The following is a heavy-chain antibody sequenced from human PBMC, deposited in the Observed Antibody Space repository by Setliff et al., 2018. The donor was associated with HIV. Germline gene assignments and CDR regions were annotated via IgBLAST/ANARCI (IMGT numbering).Heavy chain of an antibody. V-gene: IGHV4-38-2*02. D-gene: IGHD1-26*01. CDR3: ARDRRDDYYLTAYFDS. CDR2: IYHSGFT. J-gene: IGHJ4*02. CDR1: GYSISSGYY. Sequence: KTSETLSLTCPVSGYSISSGYYWGWIRLPPGKGLEWIGDIYHSGFTIYNPSLKSRVTLSLDTSKNQFSLKLTSVTAADTAVYYCARDRRDDYYLTAYFDSLGQGTVVTVSS.